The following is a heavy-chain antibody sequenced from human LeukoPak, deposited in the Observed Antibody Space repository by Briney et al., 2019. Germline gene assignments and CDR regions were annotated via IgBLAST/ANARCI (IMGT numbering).Heavy chain of an antibody. D-gene: IGHD3-10*01. Sequence: SQTLSLTCAISGDSVSSNSASWNWIRQSPPKGLEWLGRTYYRSKWYNDYAVSVKSRITINPDTSKNQFSLQLNSVTPEDTAVYYCARDNSGSYLDFDYWGQGTLVTVSS. CDR2: TYYRSKWYN. J-gene: IGHJ4*02. CDR1: GDSVSSNSAS. V-gene: IGHV6-1*01. CDR3: ARDNSGSYLDFDY.